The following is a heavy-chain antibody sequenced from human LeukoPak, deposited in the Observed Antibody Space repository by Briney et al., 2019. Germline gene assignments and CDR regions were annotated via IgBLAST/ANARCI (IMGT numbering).Heavy chain of an antibody. V-gene: IGHV3-9*01. D-gene: IGHD6-13*01. CDR1: GFTFDDYA. J-gene: IGHJ2*01. CDR2: ISWNSGNI. Sequence: PGRSLRLSCAASGFTFDDYAMHWVRQAPGKGLEWVSGISWNSGNIGYADSVKGRFTISRDNAKNSLYLQMNSLRAGDTAVYYCARAAYSSTWYSRYFDLWGRGTLVTVSS. CDR3: ARAAYSSTWYSRYFDL.